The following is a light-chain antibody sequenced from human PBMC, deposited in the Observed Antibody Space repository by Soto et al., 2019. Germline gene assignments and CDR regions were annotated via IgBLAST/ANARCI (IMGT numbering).Light chain of an antibody. CDR2: DAS. CDR3: QQYNSYSWT. J-gene: IGKJ1*01. CDR1: QSISSW. Sequence: DIQMTHSPSTLSASVGYRFNITCRASQSISSWLAWYQKKTGKAPKLLIYDASSLESGVPSRLRGSGYGTELTITISSMKTDDFETYYCQQYNSYSWTFGQGTKVDIK. V-gene: IGKV1-5*01.